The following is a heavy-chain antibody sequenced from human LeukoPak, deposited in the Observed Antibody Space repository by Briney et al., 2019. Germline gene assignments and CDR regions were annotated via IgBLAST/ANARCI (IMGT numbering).Heavy chain of an antibody. V-gene: IGHV4-59*08. CDR1: GGSISSYY. CDR2: IYYSGST. J-gene: IGHJ4*02. Sequence: SETLSLTCTVSGGSISSYYWSWIRQPPGKGLEWIGYIYYSGSTNYNPSLKSRVTILVDTSKNQFSLKLSSVTAADTAVYYCARHSYYDSSGYRFDYWGQGTLVTVSS. D-gene: IGHD3-22*01. CDR3: ARHSYYDSSGYRFDY.